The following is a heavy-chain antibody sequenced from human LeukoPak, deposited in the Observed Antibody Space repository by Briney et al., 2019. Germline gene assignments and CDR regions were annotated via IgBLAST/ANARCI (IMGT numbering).Heavy chain of an antibody. D-gene: IGHD3-22*01. CDR2: ISSSSSYI. Sequence: GGSLRLSCAASGFTFSSYSMNWVRQAPGKGLEWVSSISSSSSYIYYADSVKGRFTISRDNAKNSLYLQMNSLRAEDTAVYYCARDHVDGYYDSSGYWDYWGQGTLVTVSS. CDR3: ARDHVDGYYDSSGYWDY. V-gene: IGHV3-21*01. J-gene: IGHJ4*02. CDR1: GFTFSSYS.